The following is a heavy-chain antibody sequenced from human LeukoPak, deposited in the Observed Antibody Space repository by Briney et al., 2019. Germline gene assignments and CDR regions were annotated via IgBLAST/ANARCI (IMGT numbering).Heavy chain of an antibody. J-gene: IGHJ6*02. CDR1: GGTFNSYT. D-gene: IGHD6-13*01. CDR2: IIPIFGTA. CDR3: ARARFSAALGYGMDV. V-gene: IGHV1-69*13. Sequence: SVKVSCKASGGTFNSYTISWVRQAPGQGLEWMGGIIPIFGTASYAQKFQGRVTVTADESTSTAYMELSSLRSEDTAVYYCARARFSAALGYGMDVWGQGTTVTVSS.